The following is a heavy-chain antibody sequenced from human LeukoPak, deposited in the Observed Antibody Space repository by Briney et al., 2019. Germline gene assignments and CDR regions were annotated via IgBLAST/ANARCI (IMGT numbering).Heavy chain of an antibody. CDR3: ARPRAYYYDSSLGFAY. J-gene: IGHJ4*02. CDR2: IYPGDSDT. CDR1: GYSFTSYW. Sequence: GESLKISCKGSGYSFTSYWIGWVRQMPGKGLEWMGIIYPGDSDTRYSPSFQGQVTISADKSISTAYLQWSSLKASDTAMYYCARPRAYYYDSSLGFAYWGQGTLFTVSS. V-gene: IGHV5-51*01. D-gene: IGHD3-22*01.